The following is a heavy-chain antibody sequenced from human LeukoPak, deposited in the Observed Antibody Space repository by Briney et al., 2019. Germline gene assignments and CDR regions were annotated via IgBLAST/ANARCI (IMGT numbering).Heavy chain of an antibody. CDR1: GYTFTGYY. D-gene: IGHD6-13*01. V-gene: IGHV1-2*02. J-gene: IGHJ5*02. Sequence: ASVKVSCKASGYTFTGYYMHWVRQAPGQGLEWMGWINPSSGGTNYAQKFQGRVTITTDESTSTAYMELSSLRSEDTAVYYCARTPLTAAAAPSRFDPWGQGTLVTVSS. CDR3: ARTPLTAAAAPSRFDP. CDR2: INPSSGGT.